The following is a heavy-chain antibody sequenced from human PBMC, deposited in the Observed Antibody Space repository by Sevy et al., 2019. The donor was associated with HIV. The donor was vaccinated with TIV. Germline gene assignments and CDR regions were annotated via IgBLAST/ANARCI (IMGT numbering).Heavy chain of an antibody. J-gene: IGHJ4*02. Sequence: SETLSLTCTVSGGSITSLYWNWIRHPPGKGLEWIANIYYNGHINYNPSLKSRVTLSLDTSKNQFSLRLRSVTAADTAMYYCAGENAWGRGYSWGQGTLVTVSS. CDR3: AGENAWGRGYS. CDR2: IYYNGHI. CDR1: GGSITSLY. V-gene: IGHV4-59*08. D-gene: IGHD1-26*01.